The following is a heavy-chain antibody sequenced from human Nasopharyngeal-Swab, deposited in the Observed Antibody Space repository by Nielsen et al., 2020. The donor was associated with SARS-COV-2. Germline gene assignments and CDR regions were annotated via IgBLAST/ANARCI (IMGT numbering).Heavy chain of an antibody. J-gene: IGHJ6*02. CDR1: GGTFSSHA. CDR3: ASQGGGDYYDSRRYYNYVMDV. D-gene: IGHD3-22*01. V-gene: IGHV1-69*04. CDR2: IIPIFGIA. Sequence: SVKVSCKASGGTFSSHAISWVRQDPGQGLEWMGRIIPIFGIANYAQKLQGRVTITADKSTSTAYMELSSLRSEDTAVYYCASQGGGDYYDSRRYYNYVMDVWGQGTTVTVSS.